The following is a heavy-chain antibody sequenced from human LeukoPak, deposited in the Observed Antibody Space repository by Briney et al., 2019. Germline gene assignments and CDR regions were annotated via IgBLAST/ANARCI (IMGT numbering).Heavy chain of an antibody. Sequence: PGRSLRLSCVASGFRFSNYGMHWVRQAPGKGLEWVAVIWYDGSKKYYADSVKGRFTISKDNSKDTLYLQMDSLRVDDTAVYYCARDMDTSGWLADHWGQGTLVTVSS. CDR1: GFRFSNYG. CDR2: IWYDGSKK. CDR3: ARDMDTSGWLADH. D-gene: IGHD6-19*01. V-gene: IGHV3-33*01. J-gene: IGHJ4*02.